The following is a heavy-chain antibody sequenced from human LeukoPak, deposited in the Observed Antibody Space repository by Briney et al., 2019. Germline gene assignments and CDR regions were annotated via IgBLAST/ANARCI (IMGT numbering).Heavy chain of an antibody. D-gene: IGHD2-15*01. CDR2: INWNGDST. J-gene: IGHJ4*02. CDR1: GFTFDDYG. Sequence: GGSLRLSCAASGFTFDDYGMSWVRQAPGKELEWVSAINWNGDSTGYADSVKGRFTISRDNAKNSLYLQMSSLRAEDTALYYCARVGWSTESYYFDYWGQGTLVTVSS. CDR3: ARVGWSTESYYFDY. V-gene: IGHV3-20*04.